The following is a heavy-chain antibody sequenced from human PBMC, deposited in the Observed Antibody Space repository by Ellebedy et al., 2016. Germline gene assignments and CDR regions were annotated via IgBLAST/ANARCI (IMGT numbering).Heavy chain of an antibody. J-gene: IGHJ3*02. CDR3: AKGGYCSSTSCRYRGDAFDI. CDR1: GFTFSSYA. Sequence: GESLKISCAASGFTFSSYAMSWVRQAPGKGLEWVSAISGSGGSTYYADSVKGRFTISRDNSKNTLYLQMNSLRAEDTAVYYCAKGGYCSSTSCRYRGDAFDIWGQGTMVTVSS. D-gene: IGHD2-2*01. CDR2: ISGSGGST. V-gene: IGHV3-23*01.